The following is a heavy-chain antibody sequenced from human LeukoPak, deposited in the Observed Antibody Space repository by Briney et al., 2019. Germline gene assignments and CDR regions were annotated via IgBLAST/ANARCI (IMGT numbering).Heavy chain of an antibody. D-gene: IGHD1/OR15-1a*01. CDR1: GYRFGSYW. J-gene: IGHJ5*02. V-gene: IGHV5-51*01. CDR2: IYPGDSHT. CDR3: ARETNNRFDP. Sequence: GESLKISCKGSGYRFGSYWIAWVRQMPGKGLEWMRIIYPGDSHTRYSPAFQGQVTISVDKSISTAYLQWSSLKASDTAVYYCARETNNRFDPWGQGTQVTVSS.